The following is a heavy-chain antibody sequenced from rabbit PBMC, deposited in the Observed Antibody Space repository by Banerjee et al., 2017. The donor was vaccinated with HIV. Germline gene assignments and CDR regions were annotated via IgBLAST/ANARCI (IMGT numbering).Heavy chain of an antibody. D-gene: IGHD8-1*01. V-gene: IGHV1S47*01. Sequence: QEQLVESGGGLVQPGGSLKLSCKASGFDFSSYGVSWVRQAPGKGLEWIGYIDPVFGSTYYASWVNGRFTISSHNAQNTLYLQLNSLTAADTATYFCVRDASSSHFNLWGPGTLVTVS. CDR2: IDPVFGST. CDR1: GFDFSSYG. J-gene: IGHJ4*01. CDR3: VRDASSSHFNL.